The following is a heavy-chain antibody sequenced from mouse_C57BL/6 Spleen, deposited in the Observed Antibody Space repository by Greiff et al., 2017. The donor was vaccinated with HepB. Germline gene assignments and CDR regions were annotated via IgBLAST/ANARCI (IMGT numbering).Heavy chain of an antibody. CDR1: GFTFSSYG. CDR3: ATLTTAVAGDY. CDR2: ISSGGSYT. D-gene: IGHD1-1*01. J-gene: IGHJ2*01. Sequence: EVMLVESGGDLVKPGGSLKLSCAASGFTFSSYGMSWVRQTPDKRLEWVATISSGGSYTYYPDSVKGRFTISRDNAKNTLYLQMSSLKSEDTAMYYCATLTTAVAGDYWGQGTTLTVSS. V-gene: IGHV5-6*01.